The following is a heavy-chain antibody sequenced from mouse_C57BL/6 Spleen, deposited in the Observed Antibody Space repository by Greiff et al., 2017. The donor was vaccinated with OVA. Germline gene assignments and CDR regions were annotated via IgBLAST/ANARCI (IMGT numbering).Heavy chain of an antibody. J-gene: IGHJ3*01. CDR2: IDPEDGDT. CDR1: GFNIKDYY. D-gene: IGHD1-1*01. Sequence: VQLKESGAELVRPGASVKLSCTASGFNIKDYYMHWVKQRPEQGLEWIGRIDPEDGDTEYAPKFQGKATMTADTSSNTAYLQLSSLTSADTAVYYCTTPLITTEAWFAYWGQGTLVTVSA. CDR3: TTPLITTEAWFAY. V-gene: IGHV14-1*01.